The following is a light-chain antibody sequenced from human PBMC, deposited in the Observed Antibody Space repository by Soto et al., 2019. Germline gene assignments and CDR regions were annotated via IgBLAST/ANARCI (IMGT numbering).Light chain of an antibody. CDR1: QSVSSS. Sequence: EMVMTQSPATLSVSPGERATLSCRASQSVSSSLAWYQQKPGQAPRLLIYGASTRATGIPARFSGSGSGTEFTLTISSLQSEDFAVYYCQQYNNWLRTFGQGTKVEVK. V-gene: IGKV3-15*01. CDR3: QQYNNWLRT. CDR2: GAS. J-gene: IGKJ1*01.